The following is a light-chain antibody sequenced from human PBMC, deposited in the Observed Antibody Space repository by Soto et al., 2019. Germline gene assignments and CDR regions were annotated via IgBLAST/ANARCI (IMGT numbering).Light chain of an antibody. J-gene: IGLJ2*01. Sequence: QSALTQPASVSGSPGQSITISCTGTNSDVGGYDYVSWFQQHPGKAPKLMTYDVSNRPSGVSSRFSGSKSGNTASLTISGLEAEDEAVYYCSSYTSSSTLVFGGGTKLTVL. V-gene: IGLV2-14*01. CDR2: DVS. CDR3: SSYTSSSTLV. CDR1: NSDVGGYDY.